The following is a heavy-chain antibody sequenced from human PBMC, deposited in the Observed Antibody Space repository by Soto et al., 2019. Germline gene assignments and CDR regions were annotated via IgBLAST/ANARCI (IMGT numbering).Heavy chain of an antibody. V-gene: IGHV1-18*04. CDR2: TSANNDNT. D-gene: IGHD2-2*01. Sequence: QVQLVQSGTEVKEPGASVKVSCKASGYTFTRYGISWVRQAPGQGLEWMAWTSANNDNTNYAEKVQGRVTLTTDTSTGTAYMELRSLRSDDTAVYYCARDERWTCTGTNCYYFDYWGQGTLVTVSS. J-gene: IGHJ4*02. CDR1: GYTFTRYG. CDR3: ARDERWTCTGTNCYYFDY.